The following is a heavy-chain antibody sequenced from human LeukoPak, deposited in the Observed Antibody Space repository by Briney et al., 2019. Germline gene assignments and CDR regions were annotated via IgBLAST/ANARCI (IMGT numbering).Heavy chain of an antibody. Sequence: GGSLRLSCAASGFTFSNYWMHWVRQAPGKGLVWVSRINSDGSSTNYADSVKGRFTISRDNAKNSLYLQMNSLRAEDTAVYYCARDGGSSYYYYYMDVWGKGTTVTVSS. V-gene: IGHV3-74*01. CDR3: ARDGGSSYYYYYMDV. J-gene: IGHJ6*03. CDR1: GFTFSNYW. CDR2: INSDGSST. D-gene: IGHD6-13*01.